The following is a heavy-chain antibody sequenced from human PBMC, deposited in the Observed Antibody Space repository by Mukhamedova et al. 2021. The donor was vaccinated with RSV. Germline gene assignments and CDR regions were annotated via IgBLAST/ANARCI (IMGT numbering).Heavy chain of an antibody. CDR2: IYHSGST. CDR1: SISSGYY. CDR3: AKDATAPIAFDI. V-gene: IGHV4-38-2*02. D-gene: IGHD5-18*01. J-gene: IGHJ3*02. Sequence: SISSGYYWGWIRQPPGKGLEWIGSIYHSGSTYYNPSLKSRVTISVDTSKNQFSLKLSSVTAADTAVYYCAKDATAPIAFDIWGQG.